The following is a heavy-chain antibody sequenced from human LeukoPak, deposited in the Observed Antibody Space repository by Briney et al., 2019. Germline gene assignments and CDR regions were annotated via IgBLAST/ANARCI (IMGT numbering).Heavy chain of an antibody. J-gene: IGHJ6*03. Sequence: SETLSLTCTVSGGSISSYYWNWIRQPAGKGLQWIGRLYTSGSTNYNPSLKSRVTMSVDTSKNQVSLKPSSVTAADMAVYYCARCISTSYYYYYYMDVWGKGTTVTVSS. CDR3: ARCISTSYYYYYYMDV. V-gene: IGHV4-4*07. CDR1: GGSISSYY. CDR2: LYTSGST. D-gene: IGHD1-14*01.